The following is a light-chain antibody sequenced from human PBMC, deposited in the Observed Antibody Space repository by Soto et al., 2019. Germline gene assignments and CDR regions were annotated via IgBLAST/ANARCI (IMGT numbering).Light chain of an antibody. Sequence: DIVMTQSPDSLAVSLGERATINCKSSQSVLYSSNNKNYLAWYQQKPGQPPKLLIYWASTRESGVPDRFSGSGSGTDFTLTISSLQAEDVAVYYCQQYYSTHWTFGKGPRWKSN. V-gene: IGKV4-1*01. CDR1: QSVLYSSNNKNY. CDR3: QQYYSTHWT. CDR2: WAS. J-gene: IGKJ1*01.